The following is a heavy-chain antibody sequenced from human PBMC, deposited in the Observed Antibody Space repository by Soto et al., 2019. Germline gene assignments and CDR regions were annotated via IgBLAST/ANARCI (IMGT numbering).Heavy chain of an antibody. V-gene: IGHV3-30*18. CDR3: AKDRSGSWSWDY. J-gene: IGHJ4*02. Sequence: QVQLVESGGHVVQPGRSLRLSCAASGFTFSSYGMHWVRQAPGKGLEWVAFISYDASNKYYIDSVKGRFTISRDNSKNTLYLQMNSLRAEDIAVYYCAKDRSGSWSWDYWGQGTLVTVSS. CDR1: GFTFSSYG. D-gene: IGHD6-13*01. CDR2: ISYDASNK.